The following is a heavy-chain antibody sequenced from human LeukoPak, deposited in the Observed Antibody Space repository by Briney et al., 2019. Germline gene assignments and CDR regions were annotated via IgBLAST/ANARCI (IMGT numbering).Heavy chain of an antibody. CDR2: IYTGGGT. CDR3: ARDYYDSSGYYWGYFDY. D-gene: IGHD3-22*01. J-gene: IGHJ4*02. CDR1: GGSISSGSYY. Sequence: SETLSLTCTVSGGSISSGSYYWSWIRQPAGKGLEGIGRIYTGGGTNYNPSLKSRVTISVDTSKNQFSLELRYVTPADTAVYYCARDYYDSSGYYWGYFDYWGQGTLVTVSS. V-gene: IGHV4-61*02.